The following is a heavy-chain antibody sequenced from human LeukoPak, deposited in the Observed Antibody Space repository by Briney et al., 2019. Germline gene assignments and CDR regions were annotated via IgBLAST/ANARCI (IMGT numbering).Heavy chain of an antibody. D-gene: IGHD5-12*01. J-gene: IGHJ4*02. CDR2: IYSGGST. CDR3: ARESGYYWFDY. CDR1: GFTVSSNY. V-gene: IGHV3-53*01. Sequence: PGGSLRLSCAASGFTVSSNYMSWVRQAPGKGLEWVSVIYSGGSTYYADSVKGRFTISRDNSKNTLYLQMNNLRAEDTAVYYCARESGYYWFDYWGRGTLVTVSS.